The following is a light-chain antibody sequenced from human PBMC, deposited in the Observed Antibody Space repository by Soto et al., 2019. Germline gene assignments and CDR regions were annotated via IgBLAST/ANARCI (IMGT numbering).Light chain of an antibody. J-gene: IGKJ5*01. V-gene: IGKV3-11*01. CDR1: ETVSTN. Sequence: IVLTQSPGIRSFYPGEGATRSGRSTETVSTNLAWFQRKAGQPPRLLIYGSSNRATGVPDRFSGSGSGTDFTLTIRRLEPEDFAVYYCHQSQYWPQITCGKGKRRALK. CDR3: HQSQYWPQIT. CDR2: GSS.